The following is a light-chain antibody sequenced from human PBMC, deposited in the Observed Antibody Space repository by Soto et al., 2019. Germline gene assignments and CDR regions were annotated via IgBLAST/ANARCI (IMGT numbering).Light chain of an antibody. CDR1: RSLLKANGYTY. CDR3: MQTLESRT. CDR2: LGY. Sequence: DIVMTQSPLSLTVTPGEPASISCRSSRSLLKANGYTYFHWFLQKPGQSPQLLIYLGYNRAPGVPDRFSGTGSGTDCTLKISRVEAEDVGVYYCMQTLESRTFGQGTKVDI. J-gene: IGKJ1*01. V-gene: IGKV2-28*01.